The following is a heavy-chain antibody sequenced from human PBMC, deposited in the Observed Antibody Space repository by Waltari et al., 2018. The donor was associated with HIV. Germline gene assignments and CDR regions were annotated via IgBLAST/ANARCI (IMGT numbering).Heavy chain of an antibody. CDR1: GYTFTSYY. J-gene: IGHJ6*02. V-gene: IGHV1-46*01. Sequence: QVQLVQSGAEVKKPGASVKVSCKASGYTFTSYYMHWVRQAPGQGLEWMGIINPSGGSTSYAQKFQGRVTMTRDTSTSTVYMELSSLRSEDTAVYYCARGNLWFGVPPRGGMDVWGQGTTVTVSS. D-gene: IGHD3-10*01. CDR3: ARGNLWFGVPPRGGMDV. CDR2: INPSGGST.